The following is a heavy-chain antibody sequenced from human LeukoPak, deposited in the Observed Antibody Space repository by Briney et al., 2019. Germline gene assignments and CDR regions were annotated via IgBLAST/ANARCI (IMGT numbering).Heavy chain of an antibody. Sequence: GGSLRLSCAASGFTFSSYEMNWVRQAPGKGLEWVSYISSSGSTIYYADSVKGRFTISRDNAKNSLYLQMNSLRAEDTAVYYCARYGDPNCSGGSCYFYYYYYGMDVWGKGTTVTVSS. CDR1: GFTFSSYE. CDR2: ISSSGSTI. J-gene: IGHJ6*04. V-gene: IGHV3-48*03. CDR3: ARYGDPNCSGGSCYFYYYYYGMDV. D-gene: IGHD2-15*01.